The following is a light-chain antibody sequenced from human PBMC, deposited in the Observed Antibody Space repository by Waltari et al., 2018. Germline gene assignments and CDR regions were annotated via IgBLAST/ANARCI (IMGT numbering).Light chain of an antibody. CDR3: SAHTSTVPHV. Sequence: QSALTQPASVSGSRGQSVSISCTGTSNDVGGYGYVSWYQQFPGKAPKLLIYEVSYRPSGVAYRLSGSKSGNTASLTISGLQAEDEAVYYCSAHTSTVPHVFGTGTKVTVV. CDR2: EVS. V-gene: IGLV2-14*01. CDR1: SNDVGGYGY. J-gene: IGLJ1*01.